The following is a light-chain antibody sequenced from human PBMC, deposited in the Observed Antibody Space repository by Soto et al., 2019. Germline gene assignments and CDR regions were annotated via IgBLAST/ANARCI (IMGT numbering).Light chain of an antibody. Sequence: EVVMTQSPATLSVSPGEGVTLSCRASQGIGDTLAWYQQKPGQAPRLLIYGASNRATGIPDRFSGSGSGTDFTLTISRLEPEDFAVYYCQQRSNWPLLTFGGGTKVDI. CDR1: QGIGDT. J-gene: IGKJ4*01. V-gene: IGKV3-11*01. CDR2: GAS. CDR3: QQRSNWPLLT.